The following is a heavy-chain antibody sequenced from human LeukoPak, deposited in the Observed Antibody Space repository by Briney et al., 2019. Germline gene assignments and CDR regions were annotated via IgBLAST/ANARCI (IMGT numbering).Heavy chain of an antibody. D-gene: IGHD3-3*01. Sequence: PSETLSLTCTVSGGSISSYYWSWIRQPAGKGLEWIGRIYTSGSTNYNPSLKSRVTISLNTSETQVSLKLSSVTAADTAVYYCARGTFWSGYYHDYWGQGTLVTVSS. V-gene: IGHV4-4*07. CDR1: GGSISSYY. J-gene: IGHJ4*02. CDR3: ARGTFWSGYYHDY. CDR2: IYTSGST.